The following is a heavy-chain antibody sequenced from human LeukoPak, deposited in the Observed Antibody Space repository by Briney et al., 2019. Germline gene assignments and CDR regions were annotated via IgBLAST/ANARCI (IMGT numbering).Heavy chain of an antibody. V-gene: IGHV3-30-3*01. D-gene: IGHD6-19*01. CDR2: ISYDGSNK. J-gene: IGHJ4*02. Sequence: GGSLRLSCAASGFTFSSYAMHWVRQAPGKGLEWVAVISYDGSNKYYADSVKGRFTISRDNSKNTLYPQMNSLRAEDTAVYYCAGGIAVAGTPAGYWGQGTLVTVSS. CDR3: AGGIAVAGTPAGY. CDR1: GFTFSSYA.